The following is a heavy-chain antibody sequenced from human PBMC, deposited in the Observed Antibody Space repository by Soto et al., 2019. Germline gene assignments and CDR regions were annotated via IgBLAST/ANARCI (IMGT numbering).Heavy chain of an antibody. J-gene: IGHJ5*02. CDR1: GFTFSSYA. CDR2: ISESGNNA. CDR3: AKDNRGSGSYGWFDP. Sequence: EVQVLASGGGLVQPGGSLRLSCAASGFTFSSYAMGWVRQAPGTGLEWVSSISESGNNAYYVDSVKGRFTISRDNSKDTVFLQMNSLRAEDTAVYYCAKDNRGSGSYGWFDPWGQGTLVTVSS. V-gene: IGHV3-23*01. D-gene: IGHD3-10*01.